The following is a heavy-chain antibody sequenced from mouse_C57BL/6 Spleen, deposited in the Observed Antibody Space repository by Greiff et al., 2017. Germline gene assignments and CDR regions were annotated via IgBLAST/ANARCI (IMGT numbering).Heavy chain of an antibody. D-gene: IGHD4-1*01. CDR2: IDPSDSET. CDR3: ARWEDRDGGGD. Sequence: QVQLQQPGAELVRPGSSVKLSCKASGYTFTSYWMHWVKQRPIQGLEWIGNIDPSDSETHYNQKFKDKATLTVDKSSSTAYMQLSSLTSEDSAVYYCARWEDRDGGGDWGQGTTLTVSS. V-gene: IGHV1-52*01. CDR1: GYTFTSYW. J-gene: IGHJ2*01.